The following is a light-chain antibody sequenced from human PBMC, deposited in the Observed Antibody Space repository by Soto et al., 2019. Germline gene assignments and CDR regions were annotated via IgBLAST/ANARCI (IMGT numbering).Light chain of an antibody. Sequence: EIVLTQSPGTLSLSPGESATLSCRASQSVNSRFLAWYQHKPGQAPRLLIYAASTRATGIPARFSGSASGTDFTLTISRLEPEDFAVYYCQQYGGSPPNTFGQGTKLEIK. CDR2: AAS. CDR1: QSVNSRF. J-gene: IGKJ2*01. CDR3: QQYGGSPPNT. V-gene: IGKV3-20*01.